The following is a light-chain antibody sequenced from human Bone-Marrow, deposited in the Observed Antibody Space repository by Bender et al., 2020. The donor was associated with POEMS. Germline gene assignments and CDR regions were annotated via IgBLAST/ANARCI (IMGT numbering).Light chain of an antibody. CDR3: QSADSSGTYV. J-gene: IGLJ1*01. V-gene: IGLV3-25*03. CDR1: NIGNRG. Sequence: SYVLTQPPSVSVAPGQTARISCGGNNIGNRGVHWYQQKPGQAPVLVMYKDSERPSGIPERFSGSSSGTTVTLTISGVQAEDEADYYCQSADSSGTYVFGTGTKVTVL. CDR2: KDS.